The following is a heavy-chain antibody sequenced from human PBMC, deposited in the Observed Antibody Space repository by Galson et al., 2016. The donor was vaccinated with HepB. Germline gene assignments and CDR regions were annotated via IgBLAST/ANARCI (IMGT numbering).Heavy chain of an antibody. Sequence: SLRLSCAASAFIVSTNYMTWVRQAPGKGLEWVSFIHSDGTTYYADSVKGRFTISRDNSKNTVYLQMNSLRVDDTAVYYCASDHGPSGWLNWGRGTLVTVSS. J-gene: IGHJ4*02. V-gene: IGHV3-53*01. D-gene: IGHD6-19*01. CDR2: IHSDGTT. CDR3: ASDHGPSGWLN. CDR1: AFIVSTNY.